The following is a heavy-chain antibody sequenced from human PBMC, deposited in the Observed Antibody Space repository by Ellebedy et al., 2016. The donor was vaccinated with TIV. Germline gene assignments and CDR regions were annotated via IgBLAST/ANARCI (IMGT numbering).Heavy chain of an antibody. J-gene: IGHJ3*02. CDR2: ISTYSGNT. CDR1: GYTFSRHG. CDR3: AREADSDALDI. V-gene: IGHV1-18*01. D-gene: IGHD2-15*01. Sequence: AASVKVSCKTSGYTFSRHGLNWVRQAPGQGLEWMGWISTYSGNTKYAQKFQGRVTMITDTSTGTAYMELRSLTSDDTAVYYCAREADSDALDIWGQGTMVIVSS.